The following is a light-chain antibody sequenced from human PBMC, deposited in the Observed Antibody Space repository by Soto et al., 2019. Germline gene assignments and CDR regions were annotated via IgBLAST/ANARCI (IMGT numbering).Light chain of an antibody. V-gene: IGLV2-14*03. J-gene: IGLJ2*01. CDR2: DVS. CDR3: SSFTSRSSLV. CDR1: NSDVGGYDF. Sequence: QSALTQPASVSGSPGQSITLSCTGTNSDVGGYDFVSWYQQHPGKAPKLMVYDVSNRLSGVSNRFSGSKSGNTASLTISGLQAEDEATYFCSSFTSRSSLVFGGGTKLTVL.